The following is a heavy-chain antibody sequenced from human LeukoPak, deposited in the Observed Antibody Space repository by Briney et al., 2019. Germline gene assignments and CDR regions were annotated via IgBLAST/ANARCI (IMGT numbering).Heavy chain of an antibody. Sequence: SETLSLTCTVSGGSISSYYWSWIRQPPGKGLEWIGYIYYSGGTNYNPSLKSRVTISVDTSKNQFSLKLSSVTAADTAVYYCARAVDLPPPDRGYYFDYWGQGTLVTVSS. J-gene: IGHJ4*02. D-gene: IGHD4-23*01. CDR2: IYYSGGT. V-gene: IGHV4-59*01. CDR3: ARAVDLPPPDRGYYFDY. CDR1: GGSISSYY.